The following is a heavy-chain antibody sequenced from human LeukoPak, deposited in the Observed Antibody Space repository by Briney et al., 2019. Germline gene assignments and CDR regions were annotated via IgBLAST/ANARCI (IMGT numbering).Heavy chain of an antibody. D-gene: IGHD2-15*01. V-gene: IGHV1-69*05. J-gene: IGHJ4*02. CDR1: GGTFSSYA. Sequence: SVKVSCKASGGTFSSYAISWVRQAPGQGLEWMGRIIPIFGTANYAQKFQGRVRITTDESTSTAYMELSSLRSEDTAVYYCARARDYCSGGSCGPYYFDYWGQGTLVTVSS. CDR2: IIPIFGTA. CDR3: ARARDYCSGGSCGPYYFDY.